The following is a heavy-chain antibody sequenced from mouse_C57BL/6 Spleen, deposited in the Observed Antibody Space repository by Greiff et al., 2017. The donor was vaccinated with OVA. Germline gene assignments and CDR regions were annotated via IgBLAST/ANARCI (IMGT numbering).Heavy chain of an antibody. Sequence: EVKLVESVAELVRPGASVKLSCTASGYNIKNTYMHWVKQRPEQGLEWIGRIDPANGNNKYAPKFQGKATITADTSSNTAYLQLSSLTSEDTAIYYCARYYVSSYLYYSMDYWGQGTSVTVSS. CDR2: IDPANGNN. V-gene: IGHV14-3*01. CDR1: GYNIKNTY. J-gene: IGHJ4*01. CDR3: ARYYVSSYLYYSMDY. D-gene: IGHD1-1*01.